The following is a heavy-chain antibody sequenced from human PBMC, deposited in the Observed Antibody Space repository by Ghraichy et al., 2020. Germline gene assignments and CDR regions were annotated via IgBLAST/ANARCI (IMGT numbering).Heavy chain of an antibody. CDR3: ARAAKTGEIVSGY. CDR2: IWYDGSNK. CDR1: GFTFSSYG. D-gene: IGHD7-27*01. J-gene: IGHJ4*02. V-gene: IGHV3-33*01. Sequence: GGSLRLSCAASGFTFSSYGMHWVRQAPGKGLEWVAVIWYDGSNKYYADSVKGRFTISRDNSKNTLYLQMNSLRAEDTAVYYCARAAKTGEIVSGYWGQGTLVTVSS.